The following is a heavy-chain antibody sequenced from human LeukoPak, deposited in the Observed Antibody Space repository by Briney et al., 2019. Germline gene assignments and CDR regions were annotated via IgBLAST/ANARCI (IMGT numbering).Heavy chain of an antibody. CDR2: IYYSGST. CDR3: ARRSGTYHAFDI. V-gene: IGHV4-59*08. Sequence: SETLSLTCTVSGGSISSYYWSWIRQPPGKGLEWIEYIYYSGSTNYNPSLKSRVTISVDTSKNQFSLKLSSVTAADTAVYYCARRSGTYHAFDIWGQGTMVTVSS. J-gene: IGHJ3*02. D-gene: IGHD1-26*01. CDR1: GGSISSYY.